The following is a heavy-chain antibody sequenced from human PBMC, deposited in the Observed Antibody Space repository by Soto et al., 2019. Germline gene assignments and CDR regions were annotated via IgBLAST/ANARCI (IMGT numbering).Heavy chain of an antibody. Sequence: EVQLVESVGDLVQPGGSLRLSCAASGFTFSTYWMHWVRQAPGKGLLWVSRIKTDGTYATYADSVKVRFPISRDNAKNTLYLQMHSLRVEDAAVYYCAAGCIGYYAHWGQGNRVSVSS. CDR2: IKTDGTYA. CDR1: GFTFSTYW. J-gene: IGHJ4*02. V-gene: IGHV3-74*01. D-gene: IGHD3-22*01. CDR3: AAGCIGYYAH.